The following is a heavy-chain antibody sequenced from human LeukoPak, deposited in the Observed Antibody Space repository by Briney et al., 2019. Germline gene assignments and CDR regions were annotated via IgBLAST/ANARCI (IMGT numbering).Heavy chain of an antibody. J-gene: IGHJ6*03. CDR1: GFTFSSYW. Sequence: PGGSLRLSCAASGFTFSSYWMSWVRQAPGKGLEWVAVISYDGSNKYYADSVKGRFTISRDNSKNTLYLQMNSLRAEDTAVYYCARPRPSWKEGDYYYYTDVWGKGTTVTVSS. CDR2: ISYDGSNK. CDR3: ARPRPSWKEGDYYYYTDV. D-gene: IGHD2-2*01. V-gene: IGHV3-30*03.